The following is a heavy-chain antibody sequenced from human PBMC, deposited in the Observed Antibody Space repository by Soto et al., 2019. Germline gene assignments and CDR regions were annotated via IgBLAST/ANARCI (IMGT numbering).Heavy chain of an antibody. D-gene: IGHD3-22*01. CDR3: TTDSHFTMNRVRVDY. J-gene: IGHJ4*01. CDR1: GFTFTTAW. V-gene: IGHV3-15*07. CDR2: IKSKVAGGTT. Sequence: EVQLVESGGGLVEPGGSLRLSCAASGFTFTTAWINWVRQAPGKGLEWVGRIKSKVAGGTTDFAAPVKGRFAISRDDSRNMVYFQMNSLKIEDRAVYYCTTDSHFTMNRVRVDYWGLGTLVTVSS.